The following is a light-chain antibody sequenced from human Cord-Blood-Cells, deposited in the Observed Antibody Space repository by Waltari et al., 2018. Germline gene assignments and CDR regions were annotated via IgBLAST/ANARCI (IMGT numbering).Light chain of an antibody. CDR2: KAS. CDR1: QSISSW. CDR3: QQYNSYLLT. Sequence: DIQMTQSPSTLSASVGERVTITCRASQSISSWLAWYQPKPGKAPKLLFYKASSLESGVPSRFSGSGSGTEFTLTISSLQPDDFATYYCQQYNSYLLTFGGGTKVEIK. V-gene: IGKV1-5*03. J-gene: IGKJ4*01.